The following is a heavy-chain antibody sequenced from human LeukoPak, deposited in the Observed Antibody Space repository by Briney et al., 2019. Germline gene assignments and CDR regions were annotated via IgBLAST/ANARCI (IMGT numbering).Heavy chain of an antibody. CDR3: ASTGDLDYFDY. Sequence: GGSLRLSCAASGFTFSSYSMNWVRQAPGKGLEWVSYISSSSSTIYYADSVKGRFTISRDNAKNSLYLQMNSLRAEDTAVYYCASTGDLDYFDYWGQGTLVTVSS. D-gene: IGHD7-27*01. CDR2: ISSSSSTI. CDR1: GFTFSSYS. V-gene: IGHV3-48*01. J-gene: IGHJ4*02.